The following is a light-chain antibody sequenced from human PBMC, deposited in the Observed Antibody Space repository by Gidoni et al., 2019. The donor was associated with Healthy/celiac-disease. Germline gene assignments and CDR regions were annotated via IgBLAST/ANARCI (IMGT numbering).Light chain of an antibody. CDR2: GAS. CDR1: QSVSSN. Sequence: EIVMTQSPATLAVSPGERATLSCRASQSVSSNLAWYHQKPGQAPRLLSYGASTRATGIPARFSASCSGTDFTLTIRSLQSEDFAVYSCQPYNTWPNTFGPWTKVEIK. J-gene: IGKJ1*01. CDR3: QPYNTWPNT. V-gene: IGKV3-15*01.